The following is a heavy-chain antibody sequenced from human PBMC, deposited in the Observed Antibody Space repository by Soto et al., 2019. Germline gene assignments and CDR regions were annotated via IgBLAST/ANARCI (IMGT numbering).Heavy chain of an antibody. CDR1: GFSFSNYW. D-gene: IGHD3-9*01. V-gene: IGHV3-74*01. Sequence: PWGSLRLSCAASGFSFSNYWMHWVRQAPGKGLVWVSRVNNDGRDTIYADSVMGRFTVSRDNAKNTLFLQMNSLRIDDTAMYYCARGSIDHAFDIWGQGTMVTVS. J-gene: IGHJ3*02. CDR2: VNNDGRDT. CDR3: ARGSIDHAFDI.